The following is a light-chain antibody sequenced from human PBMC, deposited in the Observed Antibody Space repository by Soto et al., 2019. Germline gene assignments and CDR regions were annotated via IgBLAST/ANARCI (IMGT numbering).Light chain of an antibody. J-gene: IGKJ1*01. V-gene: IGKV1-27*01. Sequence: DIEMTQSPSSLSASVGDRVTITCRASQGISNYLAWYQQKPGKVPKLLIYAASTLQSGVPSRFSGSGSGTDFTLTISGLQPEDVATYYYQKYNSAPWTFGHGTKVDIK. CDR3: QKYNSAPWT. CDR2: AAS. CDR1: QGISNY.